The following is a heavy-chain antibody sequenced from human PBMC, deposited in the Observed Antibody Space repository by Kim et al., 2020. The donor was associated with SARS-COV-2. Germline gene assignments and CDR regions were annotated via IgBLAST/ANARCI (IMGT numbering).Heavy chain of an antibody. CDR2: IYYSGST. CDR3: ARRWYSGSSMWYFDY. CDR1: GGSISSSSYY. D-gene: IGHD1-26*01. J-gene: IGHJ4*02. V-gene: IGHV4-39*01. Sequence: SETLSLTCTVSGGSISSSSYYWGWIRQPPGKGLEWIGSIYYSGSTYYNPSLKSRVTISVDTSKNQISLKLSSVTAADTAVYYCARRWYSGSSMWYFDYWGQGTLVTVSS.